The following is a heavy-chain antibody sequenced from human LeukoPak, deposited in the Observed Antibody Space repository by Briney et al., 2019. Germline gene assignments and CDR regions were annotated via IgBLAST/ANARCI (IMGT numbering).Heavy chain of an antibody. CDR1: GYTFPSYG. CDR2: ISAYNGNT. CDR3: ARDQEQWLSNWFDP. Sequence: ASVKVSCKASGYTFPSYGITWVRKAPEQGLEGLGWISAYNGNTNYAQMLQGRVTMTTDTSTSTAYMELRSLRSDDTAVYYCARDQEQWLSNWFDPWGQGTLVTVSS. D-gene: IGHD6-19*01. V-gene: IGHV1-18*01. J-gene: IGHJ5*02.